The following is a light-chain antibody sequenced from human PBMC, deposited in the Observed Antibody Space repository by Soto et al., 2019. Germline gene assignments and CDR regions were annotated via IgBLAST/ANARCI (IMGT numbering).Light chain of an antibody. Sequence: QSVLTQPLSVSGSPGQSVTISCTGTSSDVGAYSYVSWYQQHPGKAPKLMIYDVTKRPSGVPDRFSGSKSGNTASLTISGLQAEDEADYYCCSYAGSPTLYVFGTGTKVTVL. CDR1: SSDVGAYSY. V-gene: IGLV2-11*01. CDR3: CSYAGSPTLYV. CDR2: DVT. J-gene: IGLJ1*01.